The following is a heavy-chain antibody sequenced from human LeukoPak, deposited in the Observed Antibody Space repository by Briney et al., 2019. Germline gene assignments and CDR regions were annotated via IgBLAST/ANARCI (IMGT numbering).Heavy chain of an antibody. CDR3: ARAYSIAAVFDY. D-gene: IGHD6-13*01. Sequence: SETLSLTCTVSGGSISSYYWSWIRQPPGKGLEWIGYIHYSGSSNYNPSLESRVTMSVDTSKNQFSLNLNSVTAADTAMYYCARAYSIAAVFDYWGQGTLVTVSS. V-gene: IGHV4-59*01. CDR2: IHYSGSS. CDR1: GGSISSYY. J-gene: IGHJ4*02.